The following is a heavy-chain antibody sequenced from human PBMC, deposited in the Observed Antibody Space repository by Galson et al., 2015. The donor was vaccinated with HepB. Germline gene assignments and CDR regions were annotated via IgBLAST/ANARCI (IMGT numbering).Heavy chain of an antibody. Sequence: SLRLSCAASGFSFSDHYMSWIRQAPGRGLEWISHISSASRYTKYADSVKGRFTISRDNANSSLYLRMNSLRAEDTAVYFCARFMSGYSSSWLDYWGQGTLVTVSS. J-gene: IGHJ4*02. CDR3: ARFMSGYSSSWLDY. D-gene: IGHD6-13*01. CDR1: GFSFSDHY. CDR2: ISSASRYT. V-gene: IGHV3-11*06.